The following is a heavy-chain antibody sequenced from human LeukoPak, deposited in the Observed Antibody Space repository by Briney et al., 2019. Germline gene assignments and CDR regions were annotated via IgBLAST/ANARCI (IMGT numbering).Heavy chain of an antibody. D-gene: IGHD6-13*01. CDR1: GGSISSSSYY. CDR3: ARERQLEAWDY. J-gene: IGHJ4*02. V-gene: IGHV4-39*01. CDR2: IYYSGST. Sequence: SETLSLTCTVSGGSISSSSYYWGWIRQPPGKGLEWIGSIYYSGSTYYNPSLKSRVTISVDTSKNQFSLKLSSVTAADTAVYYCARERQLEAWDYWGQGTLATVSS.